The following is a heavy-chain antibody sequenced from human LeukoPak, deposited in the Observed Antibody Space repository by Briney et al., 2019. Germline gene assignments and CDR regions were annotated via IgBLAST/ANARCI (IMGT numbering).Heavy chain of an antibody. D-gene: IGHD5-24*01. CDR2: TYYRSKWCN. V-gene: IGHV6-1*01. Sequence: SQTLSLTCAISGDSMTSNTAAWNWIRQSPSRGLEWVGRTYYRSKWCNDYALSVESRISINPDSSKNQFSLQLNSVTPEDTAVYYCARGRQWLNWFDPWGQGTLVTVSS. CDR3: ARGRQWLNWFDP. J-gene: IGHJ5*02. CDR1: GDSMTSNTAA.